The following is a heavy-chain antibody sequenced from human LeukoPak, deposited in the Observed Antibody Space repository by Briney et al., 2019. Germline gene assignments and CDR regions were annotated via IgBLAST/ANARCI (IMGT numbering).Heavy chain of an antibody. CDR3: ARMSVVRGVTSFDY. V-gene: IGHV1-18*01. CDR2: INTYNGKT. D-gene: IGHD3-10*01. Sequence: ASVKVSCTASGYTFSNYGVSWVRQAPGQGLEWMGWINTYNGKTKFAQELQGRVTMTTDTSTSTAYMELRSLTSDDTALYYCARMSVVRGVTSFDYWGQGTLVTVSS. CDR1: GYTFSNYG. J-gene: IGHJ4*02.